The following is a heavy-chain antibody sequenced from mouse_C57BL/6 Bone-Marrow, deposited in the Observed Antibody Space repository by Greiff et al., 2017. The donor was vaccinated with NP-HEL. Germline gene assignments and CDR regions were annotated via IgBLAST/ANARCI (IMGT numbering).Heavy chain of an antibody. CDR3: ARRIYYGNYEGDYFDY. J-gene: IGHJ2*01. Sequence: QVQLQQPGAELVKPGASVKLSCKASGYTFTSYWMHWVKQRPGQGLEWIGMIHPNSGSTNYNEKFKSKATLTVDKSSSTAYMQLSSLTSEDSAVYYCARRIYYGNYEGDYFDYWGQGTTLTVSS. CDR1: GYTFTSYW. D-gene: IGHD2-1*01. V-gene: IGHV1-64*01. CDR2: IHPNSGST.